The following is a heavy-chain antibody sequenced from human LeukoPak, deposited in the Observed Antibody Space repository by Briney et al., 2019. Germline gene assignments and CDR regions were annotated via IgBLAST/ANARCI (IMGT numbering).Heavy chain of an antibody. J-gene: IGHJ6*02. CDR1: GFTFSDYY. V-gene: IGHV3-11*01. CDR2: ISSSGSTI. D-gene: IGHD2-15*01. CDR3: ATPGLGLGYCSGGSCYPVYYGMDV. Sequence: NSGGSLRLSCAASGFTFSDYYMSWIRQAPGKGLEWVSYISSSGSTIYYADSVKGRFTISRDNAKNSLYLQMSSLRAEDTAVYYCATPGLGLGYCSGGSCYPVYYGMDVWGQGTTVTVSS.